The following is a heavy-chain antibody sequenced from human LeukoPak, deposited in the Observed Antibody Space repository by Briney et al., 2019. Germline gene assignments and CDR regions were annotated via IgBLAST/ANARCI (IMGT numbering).Heavy chain of an antibody. Sequence: GGSLRLSCAASGFTFSNYGMSWVRQAPGKGLEWVSAISGSGGDTYYADSVKGRFTFSRDNSKNTLYLQMNSLRPEDTALYYCAKAVWFGEFDYYFFGLDVWGQGTTVTVSS. CDR2: ISGSGGDT. D-gene: IGHD3-10*01. V-gene: IGHV3-23*01. CDR3: AKAVWFGEFDYYFFGLDV. J-gene: IGHJ6*02. CDR1: GFTFSNYG.